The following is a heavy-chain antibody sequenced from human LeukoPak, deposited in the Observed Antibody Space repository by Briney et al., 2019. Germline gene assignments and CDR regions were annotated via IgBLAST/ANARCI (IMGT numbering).Heavy chain of an antibody. CDR3: AKASGIIVLQGLYIGAYFPH. V-gene: IGHV3-30*02. CDR1: GFTFNSYG. Sequence: PGGSLRLSCAASGFTFNSYGMHWVRQAPGKGLEWVTFIRYDGISKYYGDSVKGRFTISRDNSKNTLYLQINSLRPEDSDVYYCAKASGIIVLQGLYIGAYFPHWGQGTLVTVSS. J-gene: IGHJ1*01. D-gene: IGHD2/OR15-2a*01. CDR2: IRYDGISK.